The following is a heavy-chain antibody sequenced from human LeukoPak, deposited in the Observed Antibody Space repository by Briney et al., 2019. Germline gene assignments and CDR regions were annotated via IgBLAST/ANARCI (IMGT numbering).Heavy chain of an antibody. V-gene: IGHV3-53*01. D-gene: IGHD5-12*01. CDR1: GFTVSSNY. CDR3: ARGGGIVATISYWYFDL. Sequence: PSGGSLRLSCAAPGFTVSSNYMSWVRQAPGKGLEWVSVIYSGGSTYYADSVKGRFTISRDNSKNTLYLQMNSLRAEDTAVYYCARGGGIVATISYWYFDLWGRGTLVTVSS. J-gene: IGHJ2*01. CDR2: IYSGGST.